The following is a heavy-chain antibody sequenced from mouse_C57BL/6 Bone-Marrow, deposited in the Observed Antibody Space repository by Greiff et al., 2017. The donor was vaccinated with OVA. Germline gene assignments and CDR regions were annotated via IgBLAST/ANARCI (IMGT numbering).Heavy chain of an antibody. V-gene: IGHV1-82*01. Sequence: VQLQQSGPELVKPGASVKISCKASGYAFSSSWMNWVKQRPGKGLEWIGRIYPGDGDTNYNGKFKGKATLTADKSSSTAYMQLSSLTSEDSAVYFCARSHSNSYFDYWGQGTTLTVSS. D-gene: IGHD2-5*01. CDR3: ARSHSNSYFDY. CDR2: IYPGDGDT. J-gene: IGHJ2*01. CDR1: GYAFSSSW.